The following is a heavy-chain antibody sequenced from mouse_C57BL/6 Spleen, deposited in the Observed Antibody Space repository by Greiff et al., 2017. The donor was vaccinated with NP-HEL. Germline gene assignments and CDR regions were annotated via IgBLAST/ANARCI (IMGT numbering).Heavy chain of an antibody. CDR2: ISSGSSTI. Sequence: EVKLMESGGGLVKPGGSLKLSCAASGFTFSDYGMHWVRQAPEKGLEWVAYISSGSSTINYADTVKGRFTISRDTANITLFMLMTSLTSEDTAVYYCARDYYVSSYSGFGYWGQGTLVTVAA. D-gene: IGHD1-1*01. V-gene: IGHV5-17*01. CDR3: ARDYYVSSYSGFGY. J-gene: IGHJ3*01. CDR1: GFTFSDYG.